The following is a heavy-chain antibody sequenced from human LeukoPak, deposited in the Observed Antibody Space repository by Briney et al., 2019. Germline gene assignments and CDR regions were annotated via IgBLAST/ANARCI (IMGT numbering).Heavy chain of an antibody. Sequence: ASVKVSFKASGYTFTGYYMHWVRQAPGQGLEWMGWINPNSGGTNYAQKFQCWVTMTRDTSISTAYMEPSRLGSDDTAVYYCAGEDSQMDDFDIWGQGTMVTVSS. J-gene: IGHJ3*02. CDR1: GYTFTGYY. V-gene: IGHV1-2*04. D-gene: IGHD3/OR15-3a*01. CDR2: INPNSGGT. CDR3: AGEDSQMDDFDI.